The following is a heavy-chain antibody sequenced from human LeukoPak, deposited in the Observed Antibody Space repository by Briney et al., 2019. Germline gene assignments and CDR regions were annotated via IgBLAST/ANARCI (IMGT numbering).Heavy chain of an antibody. J-gene: IGHJ4*02. CDR1: GGSITTYH. V-gene: IGHV4-59*07. D-gene: IGHD6-19*01. CDR2: IYDSGNT. Sequence: SDTLSLTCTVSGGSITTYHWSWIRQPPGKGLEWIGHIYDSGNTNYNPSVKGRVAISADTSKNEFSLQLTSVTAADTAVYYCARGSGWLPDWWGQGTLVTVSS. CDR3: ARGSGWLPDW.